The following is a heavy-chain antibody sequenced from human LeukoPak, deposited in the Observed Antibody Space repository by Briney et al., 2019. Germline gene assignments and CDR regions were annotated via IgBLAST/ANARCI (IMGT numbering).Heavy chain of an antibody. V-gene: IGHV5-51*01. CDR2: IYPGDSDT. J-gene: IGHJ3*02. CDR3: ATRSQYYCDSSGYPAFDI. D-gene: IGHD3-22*01. CDR1: GYIFTSYL. Sequence: GESLKISCKGSGYIFTSYLIGWVRQMPGKGPEWMGIIYPGDSDTRYSPSFQGQVTISADKSISTAYLQWSSLKASDTAMYYCATRSQYYCDSSGYPAFDIWGQGTMVTVSS.